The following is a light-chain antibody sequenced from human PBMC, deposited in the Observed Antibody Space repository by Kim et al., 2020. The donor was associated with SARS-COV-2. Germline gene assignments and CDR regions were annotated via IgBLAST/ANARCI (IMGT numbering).Light chain of an antibody. CDR1: NIGSKS. V-gene: IGLV3-21*04. CDR3: QVWDSSSDHWV. Sequence: SYELTQPPSVSVAPGKTARITCGGNNIGSKSVHWYQQMPGQAPVLVIYYDSDRPSGIPERFSGSNSGNTATLTISRVEAGDEADYYCQVWDSSSDHWVFG. CDR2: YDS. J-gene: IGLJ3*02.